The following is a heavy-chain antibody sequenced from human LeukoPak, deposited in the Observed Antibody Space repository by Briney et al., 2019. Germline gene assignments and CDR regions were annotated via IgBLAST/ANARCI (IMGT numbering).Heavy chain of an antibody. Sequence: PGGSLRLSCVASGFSFSSYWMHWVRQAPGKGLVWVSRINSDGISTTYADSVKGRFTISRDNAKNTLYLQMNSLRAEDTAVYYCARDGYEGGSSWFFYYYYGMDVWGQGTTVTVSS. CDR2: INSDGIST. D-gene: IGHD6-13*01. J-gene: IGHJ6*02. CDR1: GFSFSSYW. CDR3: ARDGYEGGSSWFFYYYYGMDV. V-gene: IGHV3-74*01.